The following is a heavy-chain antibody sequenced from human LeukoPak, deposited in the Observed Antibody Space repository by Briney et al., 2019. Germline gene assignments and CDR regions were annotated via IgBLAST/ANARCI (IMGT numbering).Heavy chain of an antibody. CDR3: QKPAYDILTGYSNFDY. CDR2: ISSSSSYI. D-gene: IGHD3-9*01. Sequence: GGSLRLSCAASGFTFSSYSMNWVRQAPGKALERVASISSSSSYIYYADSVKGRFTISRDNAKNSLYLQMNSLRAEDTAVFYKQKPAYDILTGYSNFDYWGQGTLVTVSS. CDR1: GFTFSSYS. J-gene: IGHJ4*02. V-gene: IGHV3-21*01.